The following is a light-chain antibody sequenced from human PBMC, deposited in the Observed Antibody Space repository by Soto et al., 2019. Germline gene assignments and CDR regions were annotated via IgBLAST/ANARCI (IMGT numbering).Light chain of an antibody. CDR1: QSISNY. J-gene: IGKJ2*03. CDR3: QHRTHWPPYR. V-gene: IGKV3-11*01. Sequence: IVLTQSPATLSLSLGERATLSCRASQSISNYLAWYQQKPGQAPRLLIYDASNRATGIPTRFSGSGSGTDFTLTISSLEPEDFAIYYCQHRTHWPPYRFGQGTKVDIK. CDR2: DAS.